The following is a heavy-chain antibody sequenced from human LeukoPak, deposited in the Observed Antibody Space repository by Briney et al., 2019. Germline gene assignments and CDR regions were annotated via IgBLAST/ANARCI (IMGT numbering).Heavy chain of an antibody. V-gene: IGHV3-11*04. CDR1: GFSLTDYS. CDR2: ISSNSNTI. J-gene: IGHJ4*02. D-gene: IGHD5-18*01. CDR3: TRTSIRGYSYGSDS. Sequence: GGSLRLSCTASGFSLTDYSVSWIRQAPGKGLEWVSYISSNSNTIRYADSVRGRFTISRDNSRDSVFLQMNDLRVEDTAFYYCTRTSIRGYSYGSDSWGQGTRVTVSS.